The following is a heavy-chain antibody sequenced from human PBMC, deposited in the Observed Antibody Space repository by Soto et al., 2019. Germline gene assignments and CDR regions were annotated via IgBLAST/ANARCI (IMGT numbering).Heavy chain of an antibody. CDR2: ISNSGTA. J-gene: IGHJ4*02. CDR3: ARDNNWSYDY. CDR1: GGSMSGYS. Sequence: VTQSLTYTVAGGSMSGYSGSWIRQPPGRGLEWIGHISNSGTANYNPSLKSRVTMSVDTSKNQISLKVTYVTAADTAVYYCARDNNWSYDYWGQGIRVTGSA. D-gene: IGHD1-1*01. V-gene: IGHV4-59*01.